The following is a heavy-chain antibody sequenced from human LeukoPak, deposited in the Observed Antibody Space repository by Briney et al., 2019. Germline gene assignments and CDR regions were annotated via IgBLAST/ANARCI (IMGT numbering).Heavy chain of an antibody. CDR2: ISSYNDNT. CDR1: GYTFSNYG. Sequence: ASVKVSCKASGYTFSNYGISWVRQAPGQGLEWMGWISSYNDNTNYAQKLQGRVTMTTDTSTSTAYMELRSLRSDDTAVYYCARDGPGYDFLTWLLPDYWGQGTLVTVSS. J-gene: IGHJ4*02. CDR3: ARDGPGYDFLTWLLPDY. V-gene: IGHV1-18*01. D-gene: IGHD3-9*01.